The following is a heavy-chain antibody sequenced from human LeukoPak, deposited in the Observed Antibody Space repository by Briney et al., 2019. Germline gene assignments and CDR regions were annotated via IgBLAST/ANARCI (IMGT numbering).Heavy chain of an antibody. D-gene: IGHD4-17*01. J-gene: IGHJ4*02. CDR1: GGTFSSYA. CDR3: ARDPVTEPSRFDY. Sequence: ASVKVSCKASGGTFSSYAISWVRQAPGQGLEWMGRIIPIFGTANYAQKFQGRVTMTRDTSTSTVYMELSSLRSEDTAVYYCARDPVTEPSRFDYWGQGTLVTVSS. CDR2: IIPIFGTA. V-gene: IGHV1-69*05.